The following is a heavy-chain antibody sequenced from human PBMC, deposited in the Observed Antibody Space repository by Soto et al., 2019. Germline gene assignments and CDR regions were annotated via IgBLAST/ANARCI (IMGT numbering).Heavy chain of an antibody. D-gene: IGHD1-1*01. Sequence: LRLSCAASGFTFDDHTMHWVRQAPGKGLEWVSLVTSDGGTAYYADSVTGRFTSSRDNSKNSLYLQMNSLRTEDTALYYCAKEQGTTGTTNGFDYWGQGTLVTVSS. J-gene: IGHJ4*02. CDR2: VTSDGGTA. V-gene: IGHV3-43*01. CDR1: GFTFDDHT. CDR3: AKEQGTTGTTNGFDY.